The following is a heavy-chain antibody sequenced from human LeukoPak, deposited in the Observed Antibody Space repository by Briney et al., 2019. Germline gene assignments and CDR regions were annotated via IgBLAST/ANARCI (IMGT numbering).Heavy chain of an antibody. CDR3: ARGSKGSSPYWYFDL. CDR2: TYYRSKWYD. Sequence: SQTLSLTCAISGDSVSSGSATWNWIRQSPSRGLEWLGRTYYRSKWYDDYAVSVKSRITISPDTSKNHFSLQLNSVTPGDTAVYYCARGSKGSSPYWYFDLWGRGTLVTVSS. CDR1: GDSVSSGSAT. V-gene: IGHV6-1*01. J-gene: IGHJ2*01. D-gene: IGHD6-13*01.